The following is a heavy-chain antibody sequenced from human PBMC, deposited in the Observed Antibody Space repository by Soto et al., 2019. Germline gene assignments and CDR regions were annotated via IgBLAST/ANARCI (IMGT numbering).Heavy chain of an antibody. CDR3: AKAPPDYYDSSGYVY. J-gene: IGHJ4*02. V-gene: IGHV3-30*18. CDR2: ISYDGSNK. Sequence: QVQLVESRGGVVQPGRSLTLSCAASGFTFSSYGMHWVRQAPGKGLEWVAVISYDGSNKYYADSVKGRFTISRDNSKNTLYLQMNSLRAEDTAVYYCAKAPPDYYDSSGYVYWGQGTLVTVSS. D-gene: IGHD3-22*01. CDR1: GFTFSSYG.